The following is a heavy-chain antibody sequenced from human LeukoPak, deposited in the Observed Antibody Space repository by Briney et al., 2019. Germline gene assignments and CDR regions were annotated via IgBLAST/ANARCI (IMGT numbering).Heavy chain of an antibody. V-gene: IGHV3-21*01. CDR2: ISSSSSYI. CDR1: GFTFSSYE. CDR3: ARAHSSSWYGDAFDI. J-gene: IGHJ3*02. D-gene: IGHD6-13*01. Sequence: GGSLRLSCAASGFTFSSYEMNWVRQAPGKGLEWVSSISSSSSYIYYADSVKGRFTISRDNAKNSLYLQMNSLRAEDTAVYYCARAHSSSWYGDAFDIWGQGTMVTVSS.